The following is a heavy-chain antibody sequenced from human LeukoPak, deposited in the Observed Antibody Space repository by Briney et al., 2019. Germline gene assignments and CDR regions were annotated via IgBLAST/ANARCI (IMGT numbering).Heavy chain of an antibody. CDR1: GYTFSPYW. CDR3: TRENYVPDS. V-gene: IGHV3-7*03. CDR2: ISNGGSAT. D-gene: IGHD3-10*02. J-gene: IGHJ4*02. Sequence: GGSLRLSCVASGYTFSPYWMSWVRQTPGKGLEWVASISNGGSATYYVDSERGRFTISRDDAKDSLFLQMNGLGADDTAVYYCTRENYVPDSWGQGTLVTVSS.